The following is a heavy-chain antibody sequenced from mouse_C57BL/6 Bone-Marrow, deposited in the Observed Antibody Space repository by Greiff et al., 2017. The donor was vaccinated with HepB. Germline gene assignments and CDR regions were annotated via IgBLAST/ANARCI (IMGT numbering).Heavy chain of an antibody. CDR1: GFTFSSYA. Sequence: EVMLVESGGGLVKPGGSLKLSCAASGFTFSSYAMSWVRQTPEKRLEWVATISDGGSYTYYPDNVKGRFTISRDNAKNNLYLQMSQLKSEDTAMYYCASYDGYYPSFAYWGQGTRVTVSA. J-gene: IGHJ3*01. D-gene: IGHD2-3*01. V-gene: IGHV5-4*03. CDR3: ASYDGYYPSFAY. CDR2: ISDGGSYT.